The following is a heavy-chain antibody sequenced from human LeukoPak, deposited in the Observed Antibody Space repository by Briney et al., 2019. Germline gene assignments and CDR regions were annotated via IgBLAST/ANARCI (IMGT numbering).Heavy chain of an antibody. J-gene: IGHJ5*02. CDR2: INPNNGGT. CDR1: GYTFTGYY. V-gene: IGHV1-2*02. CDR3: ARGSPVVIPAAIFNNWFDP. Sequence: ASVKVSCKASGYTFTGYYMHWVRQAPGQGLEWMGWINPNNGGTNYAQKFQGRVTMTRDTSISTAYMELSRLRSDDTAVYYCARGSPVVIPAAIFNNWFDPWGQGTLVTVSS. D-gene: IGHD2-2*01.